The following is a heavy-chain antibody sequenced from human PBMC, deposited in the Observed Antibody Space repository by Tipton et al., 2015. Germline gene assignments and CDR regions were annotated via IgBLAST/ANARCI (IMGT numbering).Heavy chain of an antibody. D-gene: IGHD1-26*01. V-gene: IGHV1-18*01. Sequence: QSGAEVKRPGSSVKVSCKASGGTFNSYTVSWVRQAPGQGLEWMGWISTYNGDTNYAQKLQGRVTMTTDTPTSTAYMELRSLRSDDTAVYYCAREVGGGGYPDYYCGLDVWGQGTTVTVSS. J-gene: IGHJ6*02. CDR3: AREVGGGGYPDYYCGLDV. CDR2: ISTYNGDT. CDR1: GGTFNSYT.